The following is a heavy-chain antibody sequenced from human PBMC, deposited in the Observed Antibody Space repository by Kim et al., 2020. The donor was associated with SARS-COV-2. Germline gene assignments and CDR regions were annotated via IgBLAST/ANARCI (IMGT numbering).Heavy chain of an antibody. D-gene: IGHD6-19*01. CDR2: ISGSGGST. CDR3: ARRGTSGWYAFDY. CDR1: GFTFSDYA. J-gene: IGHJ4*02. V-gene: IGHV3-23*01. Sequence: GGSLRLSCAASGFTFSDYAMNWVRQVPGTGLESVSTISGSGGSTYYADSVKGRFTISRDNSKNTLYLQMNSLRAEDTAVYYCARRGTSGWYAFDYWGQGTLVTVSS.